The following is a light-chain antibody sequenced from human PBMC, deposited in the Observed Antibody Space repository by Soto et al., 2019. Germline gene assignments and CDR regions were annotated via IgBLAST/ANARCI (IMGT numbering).Light chain of an antibody. Sequence: EIVMTQSPATLSVSPGERATLSCRASQSVRGNLAWYQQKPGQSPRLIIYGASSRATGIPARFSGSGSGTEFTLTISSLQSEDVAVYYCQQYNNWPKTFGQGTKVDIK. J-gene: IGKJ1*01. CDR1: QSVRGN. CDR2: GAS. V-gene: IGKV3-15*01. CDR3: QQYNNWPKT.